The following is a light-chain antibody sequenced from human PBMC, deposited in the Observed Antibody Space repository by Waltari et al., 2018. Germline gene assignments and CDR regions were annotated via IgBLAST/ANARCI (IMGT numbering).Light chain of an antibody. V-gene: IGLV2-14*01. Sequence: QSALTQPASVSGSPGQSITISCTGTSSDVGAYNYVSWYQQHPGKAPKLMIYADSHLPSGVSNRFSGSKSGNPASLTISGLQAEDEADYYCSSYTSSSTLVFGGGTKLTVL. CDR2: ADS. J-gene: IGLJ2*01. CDR1: SSDVGAYNY. CDR3: SSYTSSSTLV.